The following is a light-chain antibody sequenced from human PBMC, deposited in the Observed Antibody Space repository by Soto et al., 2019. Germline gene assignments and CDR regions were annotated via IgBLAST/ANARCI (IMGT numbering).Light chain of an antibody. CDR2: HVS. CDR1: PSVNSN. CDR3: QQYSNWPFT. V-gene: IGKV3-15*01. J-gene: IGKJ3*01. Sequence: EIVMTQSPATLSVSPGERATLSCRASPSVNSNLAWYQQKPGQAPRLLIYHVSARAIGIPARFSASGSGTEFNLTISSLQSEDFALYYCQQYSNWPFTFGPGTNVDIK.